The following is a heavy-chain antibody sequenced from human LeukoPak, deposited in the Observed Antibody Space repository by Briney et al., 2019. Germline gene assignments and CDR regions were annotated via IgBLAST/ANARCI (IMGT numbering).Heavy chain of an antibody. V-gene: IGHV4-39*01. CDR1: GGSVSSSSYY. J-gene: IGHJ4*02. CDR3: ARLLARGDFDS. D-gene: IGHD2-8*02. CDR2: IYYNGNT. Sequence: SETLSLTCTVSGGSVSSSSYYGGWIRQPPGMGLEWIATIYYNGNTYYSPSLKNRVTISLDTSKNQFSLRVSSVTAADTAVYYCARLLARGDFDSWGQGTLVTVSS.